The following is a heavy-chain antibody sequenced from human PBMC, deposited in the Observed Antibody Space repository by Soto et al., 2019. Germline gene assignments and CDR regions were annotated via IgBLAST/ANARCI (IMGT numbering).Heavy chain of an antibody. CDR1: GGSISSGGYY. J-gene: IGHJ1*01. Sequence: SETLSLTCTVSGGSISSGGYYWSWIRQHPGKGLEWIGYIYYSGSTYYNPSLKSRVTISVDTSKNQFSLKLSSVTAADTAVYYCATQTPYCSGGSCYSFYFQHWGQGTLVTVSS. V-gene: IGHV4-31*03. CDR3: ATQTPYCSGGSCYSFYFQH. CDR2: IYYSGST. D-gene: IGHD2-15*01.